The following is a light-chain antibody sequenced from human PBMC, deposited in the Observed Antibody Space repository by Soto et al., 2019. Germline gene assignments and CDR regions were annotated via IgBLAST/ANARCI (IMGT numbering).Light chain of an antibody. V-gene: IGLV2-14*01. CDR3: SSLATTSTRGV. Sequence: QSVLTQPASVSGSPGQSITISCTGSSSDVGGYNYVSWYQHHPGKAPKLIIFEVTNRPSGVSNRFSGSKSGNTASLPISGLQAEDVADYYCSSLATTSTRGVFGTGTKVTVL. CDR2: EVT. CDR1: SSDVGGYNY. J-gene: IGLJ1*01.